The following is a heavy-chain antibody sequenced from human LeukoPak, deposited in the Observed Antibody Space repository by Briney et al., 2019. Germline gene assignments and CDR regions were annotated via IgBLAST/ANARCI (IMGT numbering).Heavy chain of an antibody. CDR3: AREGGFYRPLDY. J-gene: IGHJ4*02. D-gene: IGHD6-25*01. Sequence: SETLSLTCTVSGDSFSNYYWSWIRQPAGQGLEWIGRIYATGGTNYNPSLKSRVTLSGATSKNQFSLKLSSVTAADTAVYYCAREGGFYRPLDYSGQGTLVTVSS. V-gene: IGHV4-4*07. CDR1: GDSFSNYY. CDR2: IYATGGT.